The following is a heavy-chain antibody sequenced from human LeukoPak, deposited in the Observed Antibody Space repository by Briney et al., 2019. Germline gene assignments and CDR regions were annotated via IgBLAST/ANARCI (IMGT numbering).Heavy chain of an antibody. J-gene: IGHJ4*02. CDR2: ISSSGSTI. Sequence: PGGSLRLSCAASGFTFSSYEMNWVRQAPGKGLEGVSYISSSGSTIYYADSVKGRFTISRDNAKNSLYLQMNSLRAEDTAVYYCARSLAWIDSKTGAGDYWGQGTLVTVSS. V-gene: IGHV3-48*03. CDR3: ARSLAWIDSKTGAGDY. D-gene: IGHD3-3*01. CDR1: GFTFSSYE.